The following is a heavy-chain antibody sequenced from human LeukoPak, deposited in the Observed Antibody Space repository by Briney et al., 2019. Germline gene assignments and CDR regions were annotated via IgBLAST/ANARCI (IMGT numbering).Heavy chain of an antibody. D-gene: IGHD1-26*01. CDR3: ARLYRVNYYYYYMDV. V-gene: IGHV1-69*13. J-gene: IGHJ6*03. CDR2: IIPIFGTA. CDR1: GGTFSSYA. Sequence: ASVKVSCKASGGTFSSYAISWVRQAPGQGLEWMGGIIPIFGTANYAQKFQGRVTITADESTSTAYMELSSLRSEDTAVYYCARLYRVNYYYYYMDVWGKGTTVTVS.